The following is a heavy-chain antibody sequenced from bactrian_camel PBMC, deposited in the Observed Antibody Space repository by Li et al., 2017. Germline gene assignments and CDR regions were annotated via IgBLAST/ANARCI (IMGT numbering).Heavy chain of an antibody. J-gene: IGHJ2*01. CDR2: IGMYSGAD. CDR1: GYHYSVYC. CDR3: AAVWGVFCGVSLRPDEYAV. Sequence: HVQLVESGGGSVQTGGSLRLSCTGSGYHYSVYCMAWFRQAPGKGREGVASIGMYSGADSYADSVKGRFAISKDTAKETLYLQMDNLKPEDTAMYYCAAVWGVFCGVSLRPDEYAVWGQGTQVTV. V-gene: IGHV3S6*01. D-gene: IGHD3*01.